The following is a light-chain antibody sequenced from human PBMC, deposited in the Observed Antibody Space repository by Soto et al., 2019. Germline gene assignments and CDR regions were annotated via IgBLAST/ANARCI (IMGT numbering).Light chain of an antibody. J-gene: IGKJ5*01. CDR3: QQYNNWPPIT. CDR1: QSVSSY. Sequence: EIVLTQSPATLSLSPGERATLSCMASQSVSSYLAWYQQKPGQAPRLLIYDASNRATGIPARFSGSGSGTEFTLSISSLQSEDSAVYYCQQYNNWPPITFGQGTRLENK. V-gene: IGKV3-11*01. CDR2: DAS.